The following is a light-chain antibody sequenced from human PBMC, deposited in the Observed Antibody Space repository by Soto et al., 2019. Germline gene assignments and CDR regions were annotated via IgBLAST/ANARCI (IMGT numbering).Light chain of an antibody. CDR2: DVF. J-gene: IGKJ4*01. V-gene: IGKV3-11*01. Sequence: EIVLTQSPATLSLSPGERATLSCRASQTVNNYLAWYQQKPGQAPRLVIYDVFNRSTGTPARFRGSGSGIDFTLTISSIVPDDFSGDSCQQRSNWPWLTFGGGTRAEIK. CDR1: QTVNNY. CDR3: QQRSNWPWLT.